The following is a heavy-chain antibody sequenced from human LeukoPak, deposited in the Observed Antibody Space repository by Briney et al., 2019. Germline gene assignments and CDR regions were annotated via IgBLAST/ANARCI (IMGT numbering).Heavy chain of an antibody. CDR2: MYYSGGS. Sequence: SQTLSLTCTVSGGSISGGGYFWSWIRQHPGRGLEWIGYMYYSGGSYYNPSLKSRVTISVDTSKNQFSLKLSSVTAADTAVYYCARDRSGLYYFDYWGQGTLVTVSS. J-gene: IGHJ4*02. D-gene: IGHD5-12*01. CDR3: ARDRSGLYYFDY. V-gene: IGHV4-31*03. CDR1: GGSISGGGYF.